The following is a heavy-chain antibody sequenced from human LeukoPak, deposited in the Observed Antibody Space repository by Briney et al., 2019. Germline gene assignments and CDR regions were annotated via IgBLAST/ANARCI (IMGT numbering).Heavy chain of an antibody. Sequence: KASETLSLTCAVYGGSFSGYYWSWIRQPPGKGLEWIGYIYHSESTNYNPSLKSRVTISVDTSQNQFYLKLSSVTAADTAVYYCARDGYSGSDALWGQGTLVTVSS. CDR2: IYHSEST. CDR3: ARDGYSGSDAL. CDR1: GGSFSGYY. J-gene: IGHJ4*02. V-gene: IGHV4-59*01. D-gene: IGHD5-12*01.